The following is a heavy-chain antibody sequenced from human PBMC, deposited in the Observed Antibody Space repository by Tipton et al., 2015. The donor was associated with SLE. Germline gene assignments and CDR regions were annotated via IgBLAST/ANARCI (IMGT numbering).Heavy chain of an antibody. CDR3: ARLGYSSATYGMDV. J-gene: IGHJ6*02. D-gene: IGHD6-19*01. Sequence: TLSLTCTVPGGSISSYYWSWIRQPPGKGLEWIGYIYYSGSTNYNPSLKSRVTISVDTSKNQFSLKLSSVTAADTAVYYCARLGYSSATYGMDVWGQGTTVTVSS. CDR2: IYYSGST. V-gene: IGHV4-59*08. CDR1: GGSISSYY.